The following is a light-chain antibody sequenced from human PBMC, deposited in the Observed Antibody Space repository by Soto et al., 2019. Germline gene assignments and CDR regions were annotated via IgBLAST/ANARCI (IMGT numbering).Light chain of an antibody. Sequence: EIVLTQSPATLSLSPGERATLSCGASKSVISSTYLAWYQQKPGLAPRLLIYDASSRATGIPDRFSGSGSGTDFTLTITRLEPEDFAVYYCQQYGSSPFTFGPGTKVDIK. CDR1: KSVISSTY. CDR2: DAS. J-gene: IGKJ3*01. V-gene: IGKV3D-20*01. CDR3: QQYGSSPFT.